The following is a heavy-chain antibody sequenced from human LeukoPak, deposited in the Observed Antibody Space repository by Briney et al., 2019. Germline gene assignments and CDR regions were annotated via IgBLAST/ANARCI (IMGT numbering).Heavy chain of an antibody. CDR3: ACSDYVWGSYRKGLLTSFDY. CDR1: GGSFSGYY. D-gene: IGHD3-16*02. J-gene: IGHJ4*02. Sequence: PSETLSLTCAVYGGSFSGYYWSWIRQPPGKGLEWIGEINHSGSTNYNPSLKSRVTISVDTSKNQFSLKLSSVTAADTAVYYCACSDYVWGSYRKGLLTSFDYWGQGTLVTVSS. V-gene: IGHV4-34*01. CDR2: INHSGST.